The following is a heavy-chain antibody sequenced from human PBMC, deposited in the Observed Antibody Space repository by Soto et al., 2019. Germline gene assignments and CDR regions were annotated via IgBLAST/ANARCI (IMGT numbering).Heavy chain of an antibody. V-gene: IGHV1-69*13. J-gene: IGHJ4*02. D-gene: IGHD3-16*02. CDR3: ARHKLVRGSYPRFDY. Sequence: ASVKVSCKASGGTFSSYAISWERQAPGQGLEWMGGIIPIFGTANYAQKFQGRVTITADESTSTAYMELSSLRSEDTAVYYCARHKLVRGSYPRFDYWGQGTLVTVSS. CDR1: GGTFSSYA. CDR2: IIPIFGTA.